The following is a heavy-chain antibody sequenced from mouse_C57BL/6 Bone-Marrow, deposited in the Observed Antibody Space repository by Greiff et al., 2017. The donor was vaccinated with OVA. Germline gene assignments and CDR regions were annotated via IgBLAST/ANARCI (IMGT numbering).Heavy chain of an antibody. CDR1: GFTFSSYA. CDR3: ARDNGYYPAWFAY. CDR2: ISDGGSYT. V-gene: IGHV5-4*01. D-gene: IGHD2-3*01. J-gene: IGHJ3*01. Sequence: EVHLVESGGGLVKPGGSLKLSCEASGFTFSSYAMSWVRQTPEKRLEWVATISDGGSYTYYPDNVKGRFTISRDNAKNNLYLQMSHLKSEDTAMYYCARDNGYYPAWFAYWGQGTLVTVSA.